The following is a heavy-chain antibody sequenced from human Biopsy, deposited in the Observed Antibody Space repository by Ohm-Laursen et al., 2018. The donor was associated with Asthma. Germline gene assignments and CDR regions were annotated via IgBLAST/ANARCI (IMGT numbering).Heavy chain of an antibody. Sequence: ATVKISCKPSGYTFTSYYMHWVRQAPGQGLEWMGIINPSGGSTSYAQKFQGRVTMTRDTSTSTVYMELSSLRSEDTAVYYCARAGALIVGATMGYWGQGTLVTVSS. V-gene: IGHV1-46*01. CDR3: ARAGALIVGATMGY. CDR2: INPSGGST. D-gene: IGHD1-26*01. J-gene: IGHJ4*02. CDR1: GYTFTSYY.